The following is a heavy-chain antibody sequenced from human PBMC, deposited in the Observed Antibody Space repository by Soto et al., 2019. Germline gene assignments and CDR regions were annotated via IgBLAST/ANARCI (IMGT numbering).Heavy chain of an antibody. CDR1: GYTFTRYA. CDR2: INPGNGDT. J-gene: IGHJ4*02. D-gene: IGHD2-21*02. V-gene: IGHV1-3*01. CDR3: ASNSYIAGDHDSYYFDY. Sequence: QVHLVQSGAEVKKPGASVKVSCKASGYTFTRYAMHWVRQAPGQRPEWMGWINPGNGDTKYSEKLQGRVTFTRDTSASTTYMELSSLRSEDTAMYYCASNSYIAGDHDSYYFDYWGQGTPVTVSS.